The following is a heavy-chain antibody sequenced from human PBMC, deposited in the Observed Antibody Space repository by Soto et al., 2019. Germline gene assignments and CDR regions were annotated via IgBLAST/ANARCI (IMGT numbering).Heavy chain of an antibody. CDR1: GGSISGSS. V-gene: IGHV4-4*07. Sequence: VQLRESGPGLVKPSETLSLSCTVSGGSISGSSWSWVRRPAGKGLEWIGRIYSSGSSNYNPSLNSRLTMSLDTSKNQFSLKLRSVTAADTAIYYCARLFTVTTDYYFGMDVWGQGTTVTVSS. CDR2: IYSSGSS. CDR3: ARLFTVTTDYYFGMDV. D-gene: IGHD4-17*01. J-gene: IGHJ6*02.